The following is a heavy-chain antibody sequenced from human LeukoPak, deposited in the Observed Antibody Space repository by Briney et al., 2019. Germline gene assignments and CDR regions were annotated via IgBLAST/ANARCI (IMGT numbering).Heavy chain of an antibody. V-gene: IGHV3-7*04. CDR2: IKRDGSEK. Sequence: PGGSLRLSCAASGLTFSYYWMNWVGQAPGKGLDGVANIKRDGSEKYYVDSVKGRFTISRDNTKNSLSLQMNSLRAEDTAVYYCARGYGDSIHFDYWGQGTLVTVSS. J-gene: IGHJ4*02. CDR1: GLTFSYYW. CDR3: ARGYGDSIHFDY. D-gene: IGHD4-17*01.